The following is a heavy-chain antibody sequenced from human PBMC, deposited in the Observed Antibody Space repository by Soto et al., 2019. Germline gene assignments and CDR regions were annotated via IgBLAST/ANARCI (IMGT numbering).Heavy chain of an antibody. V-gene: IGHV3-64D*06. CDR2: ISSNGGST. J-gene: IGHJ4*02. CDR1: GFTFSSYA. D-gene: IGHD6-13*01. CDR3: TRTGAVVAAAGYFDY. Sequence: PGGSLRLSCSASGFTFSSYAMHWVRQAPGKGLEYVSAISSNGGSTYYADSVKGRFTISRDNSKNTLYLQMSSLRAEDTAVYYCTRTGAVVAAAGYFDYWGQGTLVTVSS.